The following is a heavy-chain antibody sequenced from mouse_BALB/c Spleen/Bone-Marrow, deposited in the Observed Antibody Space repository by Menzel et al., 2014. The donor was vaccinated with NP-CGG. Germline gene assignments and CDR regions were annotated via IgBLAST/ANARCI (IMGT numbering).Heavy chain of an antibody. D-gene: IGHD2-14*01. CDR3: ARGGDRHDDWFAY. CDR2: IYPYNGGT. Sequence: EVQLQQSGPELVKPGASVKISCKASGYTFTDYNMHWVKQSHGKSLEWIGYIYPYNGGTGYNQKFKSKATLTVDNSSSTAYMELRSLTSEDSAVYYCARGGDRHDDWFAYWGQGTLVTVSA. J-gene: IGHJ3*01. CDR1: GYTFTDYN. V-gene: IGHV1S29*02.